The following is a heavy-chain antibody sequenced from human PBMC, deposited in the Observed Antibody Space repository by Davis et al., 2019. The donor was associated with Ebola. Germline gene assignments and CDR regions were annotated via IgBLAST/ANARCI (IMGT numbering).Heavy chain of an antibody. CDR2: INYSGNT. J-gene: IGHJ4*02. V-gene: IGHV4-34*01. CDR3: ARGVGAGPLFDY. Sequence: SETLSLTCAVYGGSFSGYYWSWIRQTPGKGLEWIGEINYSGNTNYNPSLKSRLIVSVDTSKNQFSLKLSSVTAADTAVFYCARGVGAGPLFDYWGQGTLVTVSS. D-gene: IGHD3-16*01. CDR1: GGSFSGYY.